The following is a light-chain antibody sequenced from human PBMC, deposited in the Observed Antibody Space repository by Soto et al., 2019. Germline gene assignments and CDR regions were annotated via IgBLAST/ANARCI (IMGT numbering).Light chain of an antibody. V-gene: IGKV4-1*01. CDR1: QSVLESSNNKNY. CDR3: QQLSSLPCT. Sequence: DIVMTQSPDSLAVSLGERATINCKSSQSVLESSNNKNYFGWYQQKPGQPPKLIIYWAYTRESELPERFSGSGYGRDFTLTISGLQAEDVAVYYCQQLSSLPCTFGQGTKLEVK. CDR2: WAY. J-gene: IGKJ2*02.